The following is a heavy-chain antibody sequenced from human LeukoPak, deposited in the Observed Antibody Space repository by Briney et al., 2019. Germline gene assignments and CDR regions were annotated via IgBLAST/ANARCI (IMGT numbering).Heavy chain of an antibody. CDR2: IHYTGST. Sequence: SETLSLTCTVSGASISSYYWSWIRQSPGKGLEWIGYIHYTGSTNYNPSLKSRVTISVETSKNQFSLKLESVTAADTAVYYCARGGYYGSGNDFRFDPWGQGTLVTVSS. CDR3: ARGGYYGSGNDFRFDP. V-gene: IGHV4-59*01. D-gene: IGHD3-10*01. J-gene: IGHJ5*02. CDR1: GASISSYY.